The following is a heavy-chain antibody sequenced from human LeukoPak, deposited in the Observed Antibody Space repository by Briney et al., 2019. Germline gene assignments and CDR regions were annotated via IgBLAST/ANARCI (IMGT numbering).Heavy chain of an antibody. Sequence: GGSLRLSCAASGFTLSSYWMHWVRQAPGKGLVWVSRINSDGSSTSYADSVKGRFTISRDNAKNTLYLQMNSLRAEDTAVYYCAREETYYDFWSGNYYYYYMDVWGKGTTVTVSS. J-gene: IGHJ6*03. CDR1: GFTLSSYW. CDR3: AREETYYDFWSGNYYYYYMDV. V-gene: IGHV3-74*01. D-gene: IGHD3-3*01. CDR2: INSDGSST.